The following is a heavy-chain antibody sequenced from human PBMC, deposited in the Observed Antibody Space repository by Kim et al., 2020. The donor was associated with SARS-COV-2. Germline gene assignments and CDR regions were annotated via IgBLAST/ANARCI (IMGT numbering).Heavy chain of an antibody. CDR1: GYTFSSYA. CDR3: AKSQSGTRQERYSDY. D-gene: IGHD1-26*01. J-gene: IGHJ4*01. V-gene: IGHV3-23*01. Sequence: GGSLRLSCAASGYTFSSYAMTWVRQAPGKGLEWVAAVSAAGLRTYYADSLKGRFTISRDNSKNTVNLQMNSLRPEASAVYYCAKSQSGTRQERYSDYWG. CDR2: VSAAGLRT.